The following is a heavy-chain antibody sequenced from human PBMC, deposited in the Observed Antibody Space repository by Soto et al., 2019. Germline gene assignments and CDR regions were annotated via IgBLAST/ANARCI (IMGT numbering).Heavy chain of an antibody. CDR3: ASESSGTTSGNY. V-gene: IGHV1-69*08. CDR2: IIPILGSA. D-gene: IGHD2-2*01. Sequence: QVQLVQSGAEVKKPGSSVKVSCKASGGTFSTYTISWVRQAPGQGLEWMGRIIPILGSAKYAQKFQGRVTITADKSTSTAYMELSSLRSEDTAVYYCASESSGTTSGNYWGQGTLVTVSS. CDR1: GGTFSTYT. J-gene: IGHJ4*02.